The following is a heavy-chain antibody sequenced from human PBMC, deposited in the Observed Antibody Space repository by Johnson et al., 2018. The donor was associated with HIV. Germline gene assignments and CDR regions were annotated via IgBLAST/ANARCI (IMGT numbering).Heavy chain of an antibody. CDR2: IKSKTDGGTT. D-gene: IGHD5-24*01. V-gene: IGHV3-15*01. CDR1: GFTFSSYG. Sequence: VQLVESGGGVVQPGRSLRLSCAASGFTFSSYGMHWVRQAPGKGLEWVGRIKSKTDGGTTDYAAPVKGRFTISRDDSKNTLYLQMNSLRAEETAVYYCARYGYNYAFDIWGQGTMVTVSS. CDR3: ARYGYNYAFDI. J-gene: IGHJ3*02.